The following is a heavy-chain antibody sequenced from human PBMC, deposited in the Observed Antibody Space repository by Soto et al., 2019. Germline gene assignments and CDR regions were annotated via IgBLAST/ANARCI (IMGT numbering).Heavy chain of an antibody. CDR3: ARETLSYGSALDV. D-gene: IGHD3-16*01. CDR1: GFRFDEYN. Sequence: GGSLRLSCAASGFRFDEYNMHWVRQAPGKGLEWLSLITWNGANTYYADSVKGRFAISRDGTTKSVSLQMTSLKREDTGLYYCARETLSYGSALDVWGQGTTVTVSS. J-gene: IGHJ6*02. V-gene: IGHV3-43*01. CDR2: ITWNGANT.